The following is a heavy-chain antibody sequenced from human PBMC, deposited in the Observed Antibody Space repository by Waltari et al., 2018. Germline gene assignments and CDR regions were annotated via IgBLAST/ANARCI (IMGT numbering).Heavy chain of an antibody. V-gene: IGHV4-39*01. J-gene: IGHJ4*02. CDR2: IYFSGST. D-gene: IGHD6-6*01. Sequence: QLQLQESGPGLGKPSEPLSLTCTVSGGSISSSSYYWGGIRQPPGKGLEWIGSIYFSGSTYYNPSLKSRVTISVDTSKNQFSLKLSSVTAADTAVYYCARSIAARRFDYWGQGTLVTVSS. CDR1: GGSISSSSYY. CDR3: ARSIAARRFDY.